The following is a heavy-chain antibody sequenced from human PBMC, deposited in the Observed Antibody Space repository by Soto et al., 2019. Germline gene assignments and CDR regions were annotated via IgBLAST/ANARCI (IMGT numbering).Heavy chain of an antibody. Sequence: QVQLVQSGAEVKKPGSSVKVSCKASGGTFSSYAISWVRQAPGQGLEWMGGIIPIFGTANYAQKFQGRVTMTADEXXSXAXXELSSLGSEDTAVYYCARERGGYCCGGSCPRGFDPWGQGTLVTVSS. J-gene: IGHJ5*02. CDR1: GGTFSSYA. CDR2: IIPIFGTA. D-gene: IGHD2-15*01. CDR3: ARERGGYCCGGSCPRGFDP. V-gene: IGHV1-69*12.